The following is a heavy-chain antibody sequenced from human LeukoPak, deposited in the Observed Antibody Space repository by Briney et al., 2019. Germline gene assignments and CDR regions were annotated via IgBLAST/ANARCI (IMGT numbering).Heavy chain of an antibody. CDR1: GGSISSYY. D-gene: IGHD1-26*01. CDR2: IYYSGST. CDR3: ARVVGAPDY. J-gene: IGHJ4*02. V-gene: IGHV4-59*01. Sequence: SETLSLTCTVSGGSISSYYWSWIRQPPGKGLEWIGYIYYSGSTNYNPSLKSRVTISVDTSKDQFSLKLSSVTAADTAVYYCARVVGAPDYWGQGTLVTVSS.